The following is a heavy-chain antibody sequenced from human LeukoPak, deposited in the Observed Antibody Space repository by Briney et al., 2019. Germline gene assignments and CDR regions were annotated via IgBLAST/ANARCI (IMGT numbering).Heavy chain of an antibody. Sequence: ASVKVSCKASGGTFSSYAISWVRQAPGQGLERMGRIIPTLGIANYAQKFQGRVTITADKSTSTAYMELSSLRSEDTAVYYCARRLGSGSYDYWGQGTLVTVSS. D-gene: IGHD3-10*01. CDR1: GGTFSSYA. J-gene: IGHJ4*02. CDR3: ARRLGSGSYDY. V-gene: IGHV1-69*04. CDR2: IIPTLGIA.